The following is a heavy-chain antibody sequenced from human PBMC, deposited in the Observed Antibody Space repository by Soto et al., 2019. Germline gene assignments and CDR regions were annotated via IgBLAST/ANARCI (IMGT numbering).Heavy chain of an antibody. CDR1: GITFIYAW. D-gene: IGHD3-9*01. V-gene: IGHV3-15*07. CDR2: IKSQASGGTI. Sequence: EVQLVESGGDLVKPGGSLRLSCAASGITFIYAWMDWVRQAPGKRLEWVGRIKSQASGGTIDYAAPVKGRFTISRDDSKNTVYLQMDSLKTEDTAVYYCTHVFCVAHPYSYFWGQGTLVTVSS. J-gene: IGHJ4*02. CDR3: THVFCVAHPYSYF.